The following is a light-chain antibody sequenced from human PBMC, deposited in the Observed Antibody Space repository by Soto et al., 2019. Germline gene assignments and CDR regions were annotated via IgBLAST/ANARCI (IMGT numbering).Light chain of an antibody. J-gene: IGKJ3*01. V-gene: IGKV1-6*01. CDR2: AAS. CDR3: LQKYFYPFT. CDR1: QSIRND. Sequence: IQMTQSPSSLSASVGDRVTITCRASQSIRNDLDWFQQKPGKAPKLLIYAASNLQSGVPARFSGSGSGTDFTLTISSLQPEDFATYYCLQKYFYPFTFGPGTKVDIK.